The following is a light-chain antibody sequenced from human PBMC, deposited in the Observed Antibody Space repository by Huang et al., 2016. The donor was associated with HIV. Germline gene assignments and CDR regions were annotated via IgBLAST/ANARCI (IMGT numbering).Light chain of an antibody. J-gene: IGKJ1*01. CDR2: WAS. Sequence: DIVMTHSPDSLTVSLGERATIKCRSSQSVLYSSNSKNDLAWFQKKPGRAPRLLIYWASARESGVPDRFSGSGSGTDFTLTIDRLEAEDAAMYYCQQYYRLPQTFGQGTRVEIK. V-gene: IGKV4-1*01. CDR1: QSVLYSSNSKND. CDR3: QQYYRLPQT.